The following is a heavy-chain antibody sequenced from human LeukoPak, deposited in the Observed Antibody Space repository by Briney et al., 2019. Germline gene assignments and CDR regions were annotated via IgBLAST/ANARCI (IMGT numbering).Heavy chain of an antibody. CDR3: ARESTVAGTIFDF. CDR2: INQDGSEK. D-gene: IGHD6-19*01. CDR1: GFTFSTYL. Sequence: GVSLRLSCVASGFTFSTYLMTWVRQAPGKGLEWVANINQDGSEKHYADSVKGRFTISRDNAKNSMYLQMSSLRAEDTAVYYCARESTVAGTIFDFWGQGTLVTVSS. J-gene: IGHJ4*02. V-gene: IGHV3-7*04.